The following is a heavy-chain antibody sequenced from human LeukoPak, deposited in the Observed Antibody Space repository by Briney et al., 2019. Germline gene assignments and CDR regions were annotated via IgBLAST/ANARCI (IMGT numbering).Heavy chain of an antibody. CDR1: GFTFTAYY. V-gene: IGHV3-11*04. J-gene: IGHJ3*02. D-gene: IGHD1-26*01. Sequence: GGSLRLSCAASGFTFTAYYMSWIRQAPGKGLQWLSYISDVGTTIFYAQSVKGRVTISRDKAKSSLYLQLSSLKGEDTAVYYCARVGKVGATGALDIWGQGTLVTVSS. CDR2: ISDVGTTI. CDR3: ARVGKVGATGALDI.